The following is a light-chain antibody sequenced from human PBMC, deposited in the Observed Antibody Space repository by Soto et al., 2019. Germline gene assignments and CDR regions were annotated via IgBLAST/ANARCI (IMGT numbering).Light chain of an antibody. J-gene: IGKJ2*01. CDR3: QQYKYYST. CDR1: QAVPNN. CDR2: TAS. Sequence: DIHLTQSPSFLSASVGDRVTITCRPSQAVPNNMAWYQQKPGRAPKLLIYTASVLETGVPSRFSGSGSETEFTLTISSLQPDDFATYYCQQYKYYSTFGQGTKLDIK. V-gene: IGKV1-5*03.